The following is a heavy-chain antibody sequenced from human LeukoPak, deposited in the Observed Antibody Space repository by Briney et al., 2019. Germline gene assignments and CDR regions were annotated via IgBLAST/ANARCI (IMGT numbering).Heavy chain of an antibody. Sequence: GESLKISFKGSGXSFTSYCISWVRQMPGKGLEWMGRIDPSDSYTNYSPSFQGHVTISADKSISTAYLQWSSLKASDTAMYYCARHSPYTNSWYDDYWGQGTLVTVSS. CDR2: IDPSDSYT. V-gene: IGHV5-10-1*01. CDR3: ARHSPYTNSWYDDY. D-gene: IGHD6-13*01. J-gene: IGHJ4*02. CDR1: GXSFTSYC.